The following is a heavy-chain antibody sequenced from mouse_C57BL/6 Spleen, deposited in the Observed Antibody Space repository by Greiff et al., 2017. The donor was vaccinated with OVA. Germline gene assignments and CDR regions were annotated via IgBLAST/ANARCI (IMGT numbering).Heavy chain of an antibody. V-gene: IGHV1-75*01. CDR2: IFPGSGST. CDR1: GYTFTDYY. J-gene: IGHJ3*01. Sequence: QVQLQQSGPELVKPGASVKISCKASGYTFTDYYINWVKQRPGQGLEWIGWIFPGSGSTYYNEKFKGKATLTVDKSSSTAYMLLSSLTSEDSAVYFCARSGYYGSSSAWFAYWGQGTLVTVSA. CDR3: ARSGYYGSSSAWFAY. D-gene: IGHD1-1*01.